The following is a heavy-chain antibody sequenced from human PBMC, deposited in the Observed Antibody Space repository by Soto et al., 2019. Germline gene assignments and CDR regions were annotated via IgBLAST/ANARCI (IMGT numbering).Heavy chain of an antibody. CDR1: GYTFNKYG. V-gene: IGHV1-18*01. D-gene: IGHD6-13*01. J-gene: IGHJ3*01. CDR3: ARGRGVVVPAGTPDDFDV. Sequence: QAQLVQSGGEVKRPGASVKVSCKASGYTFNKYGFNWVRQDTGQGLEWMGRISAYNDYTNFAQKFQGRDTLTTDASTNTAYMELKILRSDDTAIYYCARGRGVVVPAGTPDDFDVWGQGTMVTVSS. CDR2: ISAYNDYT.